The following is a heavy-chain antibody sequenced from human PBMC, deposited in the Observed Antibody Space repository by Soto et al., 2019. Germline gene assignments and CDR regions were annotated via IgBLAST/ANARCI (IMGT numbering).Heavy chain of an antibody. D-gene: IGHD6-13*01. Sequence: QSQTLSLTCAISGDSVSSNSAAWNWIRQSPSRGLEWLGRTYYRSKWYNDYAVSVKSRITINPDTSKNQFSLQLNSVTPEDMAVYYCARDRRRSSSGYYYYMDVWGKGTTVTVSS. J-gene: IGHJ6*03. CDR1: GDSVSSNSAA. CDR2: TYYRSKWYN. V-gene: IGHV6-1*01. CDR3: ARDRRRSSSGYYYYMDV.